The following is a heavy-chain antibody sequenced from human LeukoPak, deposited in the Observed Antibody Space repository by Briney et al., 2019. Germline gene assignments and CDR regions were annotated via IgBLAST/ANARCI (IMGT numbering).Heavy chain of an antibody. CDR2: IYDSGPT. V-gene: IGHV4-59*01. D-gene: IGHD3-10*01. Sequence: PSETLSLTCTVSGGSISSYYWNWIRQPPGKGLEWIGYIYDSGPTNYNPSLKSRVSILVDTSKKQFSLKLSSVTAADTAVYYCALGSGSYYTDYWGQGTLVTVSS. J-gene: IGHJ4*02. CDR1: GGSISSYY. CDR3: ALGSGSYYTDY.